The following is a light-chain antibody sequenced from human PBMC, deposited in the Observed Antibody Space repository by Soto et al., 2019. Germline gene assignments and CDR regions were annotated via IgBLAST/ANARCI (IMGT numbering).Light chain of an antibody. CDR1: QSITIY. J-gene: IGKJ1*01. V-gene: IGKV1-39*01. CDR3: QQSYNTPWT. CDR2: GAS. Sequence: DIPMTQSPSSLSASLGDRVTISCRASQSITIYLNWYQQKPGRAPNLLIYGASSLQSGVPSRFSGSGSETDFTLTISSLQPEDFATYYCQQSYNTPWTFGQGTKVEIK.